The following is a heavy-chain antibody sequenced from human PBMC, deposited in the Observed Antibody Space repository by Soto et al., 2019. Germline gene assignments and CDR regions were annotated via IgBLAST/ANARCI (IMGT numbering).Heavy chain of an antibody. D-gene: IGHD5-18*01. CDR1: GFTFSSYA. CDR2: ISSNGGST. CDR3: VKAGYSYKHYYYYGMDV. V-gene: IGHV3-64D*06. J-gene: IGHJ6*02. Sequence: HPGGSLRLFCSASGFTFSSYAMHWVRQAPGKGLECVSAISSNGGSTYYAGSVKGRFTISRDNSKNTLYLQMSSLRAEDTAVYYCVKAGYSYKHYYYYGMDVRRQGATVPVSS.